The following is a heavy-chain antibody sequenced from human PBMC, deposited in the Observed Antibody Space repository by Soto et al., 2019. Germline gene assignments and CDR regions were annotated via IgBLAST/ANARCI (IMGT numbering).Heavy chain of an antibody. Sequence: SGPELGNPTQSLTLNCPFSGFSLSNNGVGVGWIRQPPGKALEWLALIYWDDDKRYSPSLKSRLTITKDTSKNQVVLTMTNMDPVDTATYYCAHSGIGGSSWYYDYWGQGTLVTVSS. D-gene: IGHD6-13*01. CDR2: IYWDDDK. V-gene: IGHV2-5*02. J-gene: IGHJ4*02. CDR1: GFSLSNNGVG. CDR3: AHSGIGGSSWYYDY.